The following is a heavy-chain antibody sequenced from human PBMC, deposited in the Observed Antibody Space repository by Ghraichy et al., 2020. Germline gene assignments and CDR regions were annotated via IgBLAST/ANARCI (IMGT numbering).Heavy chain of an antibody. CDR2: IYYSGST. J-gene: IGHJ6*02. V-gene: IGHV4-59*01. D-gene: IGHD1-7*01. Sequence: SQTLSLTCTVSGGSISSYYWSWIRQPPGKGLEWIGYIYYSGSTNYNPSLKSRVTISVDTSKNQFSLKLSSVTAADTAVYYCASTHRITGTTYYYYGMDVWGQGSTVTVSS. CDR1: GGSISSYY. CDR3: ASTHRITGTTYYYYGMDV.